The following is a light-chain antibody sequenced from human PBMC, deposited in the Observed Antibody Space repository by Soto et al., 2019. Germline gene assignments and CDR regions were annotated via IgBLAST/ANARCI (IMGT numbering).Light chain of an antibody. J-gene: IGKJ1*01. CDR2: GAF. CDR1: QSVSTSY. V-gene: IGKV3-20*01. Sequence: EIVLTQSPGTLSLSPGERATLSCRASQSVSTSYVAWYQQKFGQAPRLLIYGAFSRATGIPDRFSASGSGTDFTLTISRLEPEDFAVYYCQQYKTFGQGTKVDI. CDR3: QQYKT.